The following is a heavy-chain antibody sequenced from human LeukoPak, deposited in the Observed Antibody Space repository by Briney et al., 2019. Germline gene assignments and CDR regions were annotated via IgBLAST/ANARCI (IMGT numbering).Heavy chain of an antibody. CDR3: AKDRFVGIAAAGTRGWFDP. J-gene: IGHJ5*02. CDR2: ISGSGGST. V-gene: IGHV3-23*01. D-gene: IGHD6-13*01. Sequence: PGGSLRLSCAASGFTFSSYAMSWVRQAPGKGLEWVSAISGSGGSTYYADSVKGRFTISRDNSKNTLYLQMNSLRAEDTAVYYCAKDRFVGIAAAGTRGWFDPWGQGTLVTVSS. CDR1: GFTFSSYA.